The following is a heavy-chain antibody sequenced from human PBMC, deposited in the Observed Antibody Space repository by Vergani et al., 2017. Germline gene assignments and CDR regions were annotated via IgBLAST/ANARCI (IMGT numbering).Heavy chain of an antibody. V-gene: IGHV3-23*01. CDR3: AKGRAVPVGVDY. Sequence: EVQLLESGGGLVQPGGSLRLSCAASGFTFSSYAMSWVRQTPGKGLEWVSAISGSGGSTYYADSVKGRFTISRDNSKNTLYLQMNSLRAEDTAVYYCAKGRAVPVGVDYWGQGTLVTVSS. J-gene: IGHJ4*02. CDR2: ISGSGGST. CDR1: GFTFSSYA. D-gene: IGHD2-2*01.